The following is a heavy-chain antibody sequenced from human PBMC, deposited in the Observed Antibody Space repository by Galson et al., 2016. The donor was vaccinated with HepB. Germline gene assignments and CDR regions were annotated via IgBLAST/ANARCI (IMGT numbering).Heavy chain of an antibody. J-gene: IGHJ4*02. V-gene: IGHV4-4*02. CDR1: GASISNMNW. CDR3: ASLDNRRGGEY. D-gene: IGHD1-14*01. CDR2: IYHSGST. Sequence: SETLSLTCAVSGASISNMNWWSWVRQPPGKGLEWIGEIYHSGSTNYNPSLTSRVTMSVDKSKNQFSLKLSSVTAADTAVYYCASLDNRRGGEYWGQGSLVTVSS.